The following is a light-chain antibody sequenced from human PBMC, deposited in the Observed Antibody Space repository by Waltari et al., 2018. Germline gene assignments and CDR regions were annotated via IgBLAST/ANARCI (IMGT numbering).Light chain of an antibody. CDR1: SSDVGGYNY. V-gene: IGLV2-14*01. J-gene: IGLJ3*02. CDR2: DVS. Sequence: QSALTQPASVSGSPGQSITISCTGTSSDVGGYNYVSWYQQHPGKAPKLMIYDVSKRPLGVSNRFSGSKSGNTASLTISGLQADDEADYYCSSYTSSSTWVFGGGTKLTVL. CDR3: SSYTSSSTWV.